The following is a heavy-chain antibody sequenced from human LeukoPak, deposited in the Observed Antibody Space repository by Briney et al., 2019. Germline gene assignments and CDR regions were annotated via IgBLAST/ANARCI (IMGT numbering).Heavy chain of an antibody. CDR3: ANSFYPTCVAPSCTFGY. D-gene: IGHD2-2*01. CDR1: GFTIGHNF. CDR2: IYSVDST. J-gene: IGHJ4*02. Sequence: QPGGSLRLSCVASGFTIGHNFMTWVRQAPGKGLEWVSVIYSVDSTYYGDSVKGRFTISRDNSKNTLYLQMNSLRAEDTAVYYCANSFYPTCVAPSCTFGYWGQGTLVTVSS. V-gene: IGHV3-53*01.